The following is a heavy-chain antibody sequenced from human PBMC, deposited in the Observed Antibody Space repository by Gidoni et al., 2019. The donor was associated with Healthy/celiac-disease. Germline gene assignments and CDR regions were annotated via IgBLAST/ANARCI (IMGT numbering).Heavy chain of an antibody. CDR3: AKDVGEQYFDY. Sequence: QVQLVEPGGGVVQPGRSLRLSCAASGFTFSSYGMHWVRQAPGKGLEWGAVISYDGSNKDYADSVKGRFTISRDNSKNTLYLQMNSLSAEDTAVYYCAKDVGEQYFDYWGQGTLVTVSS. CDR1: GFTFSSYG. D-gene: IGHD3-10*01. V-gene: IGHV3-30*18. J-gene: IGHJ4*02. CDR2: ISYDGSNK.